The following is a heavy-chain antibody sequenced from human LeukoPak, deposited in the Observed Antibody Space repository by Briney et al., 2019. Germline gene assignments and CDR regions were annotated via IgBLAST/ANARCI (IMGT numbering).Heavy chain of an antibody. CDR2: IYYSGST. CDR3: ARSFYYDFWSGYYSMTVGAFDI. CDR1: GGSISSYY. D-gene: IGHD3-3*01. J-gene: IGHJ3*02. V-gene: IGHV4-59*01. Sequence: KPSETLSLTCTVSGGSISSYYWSWIRQPPGKGLEWIGYIYYSGSTNYNPSLKSRVTISVDTSKNQFSLKLISVTAADTAVYYCARSFYYDFWSGYYSMTVGAFDIWGQGTMVTVSS.